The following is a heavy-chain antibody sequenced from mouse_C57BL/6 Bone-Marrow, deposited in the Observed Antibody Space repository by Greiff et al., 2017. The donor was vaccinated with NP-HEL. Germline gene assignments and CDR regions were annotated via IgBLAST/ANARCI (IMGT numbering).Heavy chain of an antibody. CDR2: ISSGGSYT. Sequence: DVKLVESGGDLVKPGGSLKLSCAASGFTFSSYGMSWVRQTPDKRLEWVATISSGGSYTYYPDSVKGRFTISRDNAKNTLYLQLSSLKSEDTAMYYCARDYYSNNFDYWGQGTTLTVSS. D-gene: IGHD2-5*01. V-gene: IGHV5-6*02. CDR3: ARDYYSNNFDY. J-gene: IGHJ2*01. CDR1: GFTFSSYG.